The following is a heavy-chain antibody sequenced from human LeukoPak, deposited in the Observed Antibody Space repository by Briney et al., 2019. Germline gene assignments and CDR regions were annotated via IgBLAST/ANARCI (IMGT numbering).Heavy chain of an antibody. CDR1: GFTFSSYW. D-gene: IGHD3-10*01. CDR3: ARDYYGSGSYVSDY. CDR2: IKQDGSEK. Sequence: GGSLRLSCAASGFTFSSYWMSWVRQAPGKGLEWVANIKQDGSEKYYVDSVKGRFTISRDNAKNSLYLQMNSLRAEDTALYYCARDYYGSGSYVSDYWGQGTLVTVSS. J-gene: IGHJ4*02. V-gene: IGHV3-7*03.